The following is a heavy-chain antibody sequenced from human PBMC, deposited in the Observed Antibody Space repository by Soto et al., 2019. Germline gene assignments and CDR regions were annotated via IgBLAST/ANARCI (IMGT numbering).Heavy chain of an antibody. CDR3: ARRSSSGCYYFDY. V-gene: IGHV1-69*04. Sequence: ASVKVSCKASGGTFSSYAISWVRQAPGQGLEWMGRIIPILGIANYEEKFQVRVTITADKSTRTAYMELSSLRSEDTAVYYCARRSSSGCYYFDYWGQGTLVTVSS. CDR2: IIPILGIA. J-gene: IGHJ4*02. CDR1: GGTFSSYA. D-gene: IGHD6-19*01.